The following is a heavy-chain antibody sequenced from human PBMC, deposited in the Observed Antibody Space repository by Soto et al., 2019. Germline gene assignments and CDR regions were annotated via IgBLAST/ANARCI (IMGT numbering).Heavy chain of an antibody. CDR2: ISAYNGNT. D-gene: IGHD3-3*01. CDR3: AREAIFGVVAYYYGMDV. Sequence: VASVKVSCKASGYTFTSYGISWVRQAPGQGLEWMGWISAYNGNTNYAQKLQGRVTMTTDTSTSTAYMELRSLRSDDTAVYYCAREAIFGVVAYYYGMDVWGQGTTVTVS. CDR1: GYTFTSYG. V-gene: IGHV1-18*01. J-gene: IGHJ6*02.